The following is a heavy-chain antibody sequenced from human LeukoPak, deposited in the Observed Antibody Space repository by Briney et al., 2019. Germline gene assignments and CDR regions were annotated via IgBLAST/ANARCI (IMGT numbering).Heavy chain of an antibody. CDR2: IYYSGST. CDR3: ARDSNWNPYAFDI. J-gene: IGHJ3*02. Sequence: SETLSLTCTVSGGSISSGYYWGWVRQPPGKGLEWVGSIYYSGSTYYNPSLKSRVTISVDTSKNQFSLKLSSVTAADTAVYYCARDSNWNPYAFDIWGQGTMVTVSS. CDR1: GGSISSGYY. D-gene: IGHD1-1*01. V-gene: IGHV4-39*07.